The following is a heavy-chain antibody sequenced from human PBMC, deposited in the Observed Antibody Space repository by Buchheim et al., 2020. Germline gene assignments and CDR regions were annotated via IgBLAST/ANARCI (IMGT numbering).Heavy chain of an antibody. CDR3: ARAIFGVGYYYMDV. J-gene: IGHJ6*03. D-gene: IGHD3-3*01. Sequence: EVQLVESGGGLVQPGGSLRLSCAASAFTFSSYSMNWVRQAPGKGLEWVSYISSSSSTIYYADSVKGRFTISRDNAKNSLALQMNSLRDEDTAVYYCARAIFGVGYYYMDVWGKGTT. CDR1: AFTFSSYS. CDR2: ISSSSSTI. V-gene: IGHV3-48*02.